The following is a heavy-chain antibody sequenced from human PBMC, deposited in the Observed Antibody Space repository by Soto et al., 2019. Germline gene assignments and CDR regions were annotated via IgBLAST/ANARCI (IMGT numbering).Heavy chain of an antibody. Sequence: PSETLSLTCTVSGGSISSSSFHWGWIRQPPGKGLEWIGYIYYSGSTNYNPSLKSRVTISVDTSKNQFSLKLSSVTAADTAVYYCARQRKGQSFEDYWGQGTLVTVSS. J-gene: IGHJ4*02. CDR1: GGSISSSSFH. CDR3: ARQRKGQSFEDY. CDR2: IYYSGST. V-gene: IGHV4-61*05.